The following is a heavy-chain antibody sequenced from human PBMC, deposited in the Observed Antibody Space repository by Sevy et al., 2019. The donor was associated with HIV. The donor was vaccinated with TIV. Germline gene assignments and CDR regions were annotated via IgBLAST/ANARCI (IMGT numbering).Heavy chain of an antibody. D-gene: IGHD2-2*02. J-gene: IGHJ3*02. CDR2: ISWNSGSI. CDR3: AKDILRYCSSASCYTGAFDI. CDR1: GFTFDDYA. V-gene: IGHV3-9*03. Sequence: PLRLSCAASGFTFDDYAMHWVRQAPGKGLEWVSGISWNSGSIGYADSVKGRFTISRDNAKSSLYLQMNSLRAEDMAFYYCAKDILRYCSSASCYTGAFDIWGQGTMVTVSS.